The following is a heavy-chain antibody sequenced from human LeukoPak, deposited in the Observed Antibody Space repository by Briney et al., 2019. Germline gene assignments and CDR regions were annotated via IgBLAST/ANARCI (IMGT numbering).Heavy chain of an antibody. CDR3: ARDLTAVRGVI. V-gene: IGHV1-46*01. CDR2: INPSGGST. Sequence: ASVKVSCKASGYTFTSYYMHWVRQAPGQGLEWMGMINPSGGSTTYAQKFQGRVTMTRDTSTTTFYMELSSLRSEDTAVYCCARDLTAVRGVIWGQGTLVTVSS. D-gene: IGHD3-10*01. CDR1: GYTFTSYY. J-gene: IGHJ4*02.